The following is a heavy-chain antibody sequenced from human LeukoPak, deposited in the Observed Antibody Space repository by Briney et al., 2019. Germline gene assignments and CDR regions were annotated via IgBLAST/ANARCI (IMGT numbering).Heavy chain of an antibody. Sequence: GASVKVSCKASGGTFSSYAISWVRQAPGQGLEWMGGIIPIFGTANYAQKFQGRVTITADESTSTAYMELSSLRSEDTAVYYCARAGAYGDFRNDYWGQGTLVTVSS. CDR2: IIPIFGTA. D-gene: IGHD4-17*01. V-gene: IGHV1-69*01. CDR3: ARAGAYGDFRNDY. J-gene: IGHJ4*02. CDR1: GGTFSSYA.